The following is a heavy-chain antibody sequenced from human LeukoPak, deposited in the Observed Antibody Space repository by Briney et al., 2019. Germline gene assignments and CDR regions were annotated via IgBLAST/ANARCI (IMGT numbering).Heavy chain of an antibody. V-gene: IGHV4-61*08. CDR3: ARGGHKTWFDP. Sequence: SETLSLTCTVSGGPVSSGGYFWSWIRQPPGKGLEWIGYLFYSESTNYNPSLRGRVTMSVDTSNNQFSLKLTSVTAADTAVYYCARGGHKTWFDPWGQGTLVTVSS. D-gene: IGHD3-16*01. J-gene: IGHJ5*02. CDR2: LFYSEST. CDR1: GGPVSSGGYF.